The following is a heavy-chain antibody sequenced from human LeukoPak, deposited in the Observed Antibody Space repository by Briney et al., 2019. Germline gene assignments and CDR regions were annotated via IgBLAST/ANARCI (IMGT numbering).Heavy chain of an antibody. D-gene: IGHD6-6*01. J-gene: IGHJ6*03. V-gene: IGHV3-33*06. Sequence: GRSLRLSCAASGFTFSSYGMHWVRQAPGKGLEWVAVIWYDGSNKYYADSVKGRFTISRDNSKNTLYLQMNSLRAEDTAVYYCAKDGSLQLETYYYMDVWGKGTTVTVSS. CDR3: AKDGSLQLETYYYMDV. CDR1: GFTFSSYG. CDR2: IWYDGSNK.